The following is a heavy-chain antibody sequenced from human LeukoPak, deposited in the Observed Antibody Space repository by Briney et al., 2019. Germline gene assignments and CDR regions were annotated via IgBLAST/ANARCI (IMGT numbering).Heavy chain of an antibody. CDR3: ARRAEDSSGWHATAY. CDR2: IDPSDSYT. Sequence: GESLKISCKGSGYSFTSYWIDWVRQMPGKGLEWMGRIDPSDSYTSYSPSFQGRVSMSVDKSVSTAYLQWTSLKASDTAMYYCARRAEDSSGWHATAYWGQGTLVSVSS. J-gene: IGHJ4*02. D-gene: IGHD6-19*01. V-gene: IGHV5-10-1*01. CDR1: GYSFTSYW.